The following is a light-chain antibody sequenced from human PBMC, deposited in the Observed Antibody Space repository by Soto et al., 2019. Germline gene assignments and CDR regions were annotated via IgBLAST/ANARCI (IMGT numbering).Light chain of an antibody. CDR3: QQYGSSPLIT. V-gene: IGKV3-20*01. J-gene: IGKJ5*01. Sequence: ETVLTQSPGTLSLSPGERATLSCRASQSVSSSYLAWYQQKPGQAPRLLIYGASSRATGIPDRFSGSGSGTDFTLNISRLEPEDFAVYYCQQYGSSPLITFGQGTRLEIK. CDR2: GAS. CDR1: QSVSSSY.